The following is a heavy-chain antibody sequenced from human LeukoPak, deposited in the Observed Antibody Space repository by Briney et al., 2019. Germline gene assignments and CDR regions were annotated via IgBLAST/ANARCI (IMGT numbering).Heavy chain of an antibody. D-gene: IGHD3-16*02. Sequence: GGSLRLSCAASGFTFSSHAMSWVRQAPGKGLEWVSTITGSGGITKYADSVKGRFTISRDNSKNTLDLQMNSLRAEDTAIFYCAKDLSPESNRLSPFDYWGQGTLVTVSS. J-gene: IGHJ4*02. CDR3: AKDLSPESNRLSPFDY. V-gene: IGHV3-23*01. CDR2: ITGSGGIT. CDR1: GFTFSSHA.